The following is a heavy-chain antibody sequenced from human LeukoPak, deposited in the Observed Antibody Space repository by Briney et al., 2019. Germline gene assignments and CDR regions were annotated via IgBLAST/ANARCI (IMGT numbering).Heavy chain of an antibody. J-gene: IGHJ4*02. CDR2: TSGSGVNS. CDR1: GFTLRSYD. Sequence: GGSLRLSCAASGFTLRSYDMSWVRQAPGKGLEWVAATSGSGVNSYYADSVRGRFTISRDNSQNTLYLQMNSLRAEDTALYYCAKEYSGYDFDYWGQGTLVTVSS. D-gene: IGHD5-12*01. CDR3: AKEYSGYDFDY. V-gene: IGHV3-23*01.